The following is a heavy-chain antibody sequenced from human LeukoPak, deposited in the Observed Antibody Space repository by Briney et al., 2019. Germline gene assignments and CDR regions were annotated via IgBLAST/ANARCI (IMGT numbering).Heavy chain of an antibody. Sequence: SETLSLTCTVSGGSISSYYWSWIRQPAGKGLEWIGRIYSSGSTNYNPSLKSRVTMSVDTSSNQFSLKLTSVTAADTAVYYCARLSGAFGALAYWGQGTLVTVSS. CDR1: GGSISSYY. V-gene: IGHV4-4*07. CDR2: IYSSGST. J-gene: IGHJ4*02. CDR3: ARLSGAFGALAY. D-gene: IGHD4/OR15-4a*01.